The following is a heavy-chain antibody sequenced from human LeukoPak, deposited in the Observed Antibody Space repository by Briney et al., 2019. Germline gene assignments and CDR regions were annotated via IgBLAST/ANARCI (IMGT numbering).Heavy chain of an antibody. V-gene: IGHV6-1*01. CDR3: ARGFYSSGWYYYYMDV. J-gene: IGHJ6*03. D-gene: IGHD6-25*01. CDR2: TYYRSKWYN. CDR1: GDSVSSNSAA. Sequence: SQTLSLTCAISGDSVSSNSAAWNWIRQSPSRGLEWLGRTYYRSKWYNDYAVSVKSRITINPDTSKNQFSLQLNSVTPEDTAVYYCARGFYSSGWYYYYMDVWSKGTTVTISS.